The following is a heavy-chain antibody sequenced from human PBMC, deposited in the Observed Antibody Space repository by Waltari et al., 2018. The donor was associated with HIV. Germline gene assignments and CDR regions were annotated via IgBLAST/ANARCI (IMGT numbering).Heavy chain of an antibody. CDR2: ICGSCGST. CDR1: GFPFSSYA. J-gene: IGHJ6*02. CDR3: AKGHYDFWSGSYYYGMDV. V-gene: IGHV3-23*01. D-gene: IGHD3-3*01. Sequence: EVQLLEYGGGLVQTGGSLRLPCAASGFPFSSYARRGGLQAPGKGLEWVSAICGSCGSTDYADSVKGRFTISRDNSKNTLYLQMNSLRAEDTAVYYCAKGHYDFWSGSYYYGMDVWGQGTTVTVSS.